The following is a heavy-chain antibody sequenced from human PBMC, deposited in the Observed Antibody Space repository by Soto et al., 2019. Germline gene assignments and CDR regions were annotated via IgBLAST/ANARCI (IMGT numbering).Heavy chain of an antibody. V-gene: IGHV3-23*01. Sequence: EVQLLESGGGLVQPGGSLRLSCAASGFTFSSYAMSWVRQAPGKGLEWVSAISGSGGSTYYADSVKGRFTISRDNSKNTLYLQMNSLRAEDTAVYYCAKVSAFCSGGSCQPPYWFDPWGQGTLVTVSS. CDR1: GFTFSSYA. CDR2: ISGSGGST. CDR3: AKVSAFCSGGSCQPPYWFDP. D-gene: IGHD2-15*01. J-gene: IGHJ5*02.